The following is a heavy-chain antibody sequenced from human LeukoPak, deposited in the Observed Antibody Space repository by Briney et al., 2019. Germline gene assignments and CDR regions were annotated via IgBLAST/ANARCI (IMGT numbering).Heavy chain of an antibody. Sequence: SETLSLTCTGSGGSISSYYWSWIRQPAGKGLEWIGRIYTSGSTNYNPSLKSRVTISVDKSKNQFSLKLSSVAAADTAVYYCARGAPGHYDFWSGYSYFDYWGQGTLVTVSS. J-gene: IGHJ4*02. CDR1: GGSISSYY. V-gene: IGHV4-4*07. D-gene: IGHD3-3*01. CDR3: ARGAPGHYDFWSGYSYFDY. CDR2: IYTSGST.